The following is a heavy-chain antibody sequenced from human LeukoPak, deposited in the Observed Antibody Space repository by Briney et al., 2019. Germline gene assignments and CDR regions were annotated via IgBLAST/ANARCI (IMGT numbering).Heavy chain of an antibody. Sequence: ASVKVSCKTSGYTFTAYYMHWVRQAPGQGLEWVGWINPNSGGTNYAQNFQGRVTMTRDTSISTAYMELSRLRSDDTAVYYCASSHTIFGVVIPPLGYWGQGTLVTVSS. CDR2: INPNSGGT. J-gene: IGHJ4*02. V-gene: IGHV1-2*02. D-gene: IGHD3-3*01. CDR1: GYTFTAYY. CDR3: ASSHTIFGVVIPPLGY.